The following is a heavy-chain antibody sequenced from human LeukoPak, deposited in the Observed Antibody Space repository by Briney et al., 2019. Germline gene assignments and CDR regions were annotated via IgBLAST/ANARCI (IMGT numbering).Heavy chain of an antibody. J-gene: IGHJ3*02. V-gene: IGHV5-51*01. CDR1: GYSFTSYW. CDR2: IYPGDSDT. CDR3: ARRAGGGATLDDAFDI. D-gene: IGHD1-26*01. Sequence: GESLKISCKGSGYSFTSYWIGWVRQMPGKGLEWMGIIYPGDSDTRYSPSFQGQVTISADKSISTAYLQWSSLKASDTAMYYCARRAGGGATLDDAFDIWGQGTMVTVSS.